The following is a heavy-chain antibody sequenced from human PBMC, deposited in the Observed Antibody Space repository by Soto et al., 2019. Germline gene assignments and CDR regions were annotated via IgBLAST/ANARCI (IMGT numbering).Heavy chain of an antibody. CDR3: ARDRVDTAMAQNLYYYYGMDV. D-gene: IGHD5-18*01. CDR2: ISYDGSNK. V-gene: IGHV3-30-3*01. Sequence: PGGSLRLSCAASGFTFSSYAMHWVRQAPGKGLEWVAVISYDGSNKYYADSVKGRFTISRDNSKNTLYLQMNSLRAEDTAVYYCARDRVDTAMAQNLYYYYGMDVWGQGTTVTVSS. J-gene: IGHJ6*02. CDR1: GFTFSSYA.